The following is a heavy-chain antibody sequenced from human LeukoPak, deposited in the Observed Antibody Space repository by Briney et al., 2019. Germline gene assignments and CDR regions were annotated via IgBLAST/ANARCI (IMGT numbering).Heavy chain of an antibody. CDR1: GGTFSSYA. J-gene: IGHJ5*02. CDR2: IIPIFGTA. Sequence: SVKVSCKASGGTFSSYAINWVRQAPGQGLEWMGGIIPIFGTANYAQKFQGRVTITTDESTSTAYMELSSLRSEDTAVYYCAGGRRQEFDPWGQGTLVTVSS. V-gene: IGHV1-69*05. CDR3: AGGRRQEFDP. D-gene: IGHD3-16*01.